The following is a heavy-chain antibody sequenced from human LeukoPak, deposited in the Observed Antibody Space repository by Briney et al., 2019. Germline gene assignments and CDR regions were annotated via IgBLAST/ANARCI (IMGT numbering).Heavy chain of an antibody. CDR2: IYSDGTT. D-gene: IGHD4-23*01. V-gene: IGHV3-66*01. CDR3: ARDLTYGGKRGYYFDY. Sequence: GGSLRLSCAASRFTVSDKYMSWVRQAPGKGLEWVSVIYSDGTTYYADSVKGRFTISRDNSKNTLYLQMNSLRAEDTAVYYCARDLTYGGKRGYYFDYWGQGTLVTVSS. J-gene: IGHJ4*02. CDR1: RFTVSDKY.